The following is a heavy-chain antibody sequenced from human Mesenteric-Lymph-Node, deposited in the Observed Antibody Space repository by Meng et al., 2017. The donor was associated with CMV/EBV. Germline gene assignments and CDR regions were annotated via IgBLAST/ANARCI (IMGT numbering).Heavy chain of an antibody. CDR2: ITSSSGYM. J-gene: IGHJ4*02. CDR3: AREVLSGWSVGHFDS. V-gene: IGHV3-21*01. D-gene: IGHD6-19*01. Sequence: GESLKISCAASGFTFSDYWMHWVRQAPGKGLEWVSSITSSSGYMYYADFVKGRFTVSRDNSKDSLYLQMNSLRAEDTALYYCAREVLSGWSVGHFDSWGQGTLVTVSS. CDR1: GFTFSDYW.